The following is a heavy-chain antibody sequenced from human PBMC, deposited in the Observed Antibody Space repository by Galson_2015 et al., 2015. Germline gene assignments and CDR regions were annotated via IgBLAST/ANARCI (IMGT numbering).Heavy chain of an antibody. CDR1: GFTFSGYA. CDR2: ISHDGSKE. CDR3: ARGYSHGSATFDY. D-gene: IGHD5-18*01. V-gene: IGHV3-30*03. J-gene: IGHJ4*02. Sequence: SLRLSCAASGFTFSGYAMHWVRQAPGKGLEWVTLISHDGSKEYYADSVKGRFTISRDNSQNTLYLQMGSLKEDDSAVYYCARGYSHGSATFDYWGQGALVTVSS.